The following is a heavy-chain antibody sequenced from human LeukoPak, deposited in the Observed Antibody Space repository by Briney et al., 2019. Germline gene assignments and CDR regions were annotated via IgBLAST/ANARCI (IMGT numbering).Heavy chain of an antibody. D-gene: IGHD2/OR15-2a*01. J-gene: IGHJ4*02. CDR1: GFTFSRYW. Sequence: GGSLSLSCAASGFTFSRYWMTWVRQAPGKGPEWVANIKQDGGEEYYVDSVKGRFTISRDNAKNSLYLQMSSLRAEDTAIYYCARDKIEGPSNFDNWGQGILVIVSS. CDR3: ARDKIEGPSNFDN. CDR2: IKQDGGEE. V-gene: IGHV3-7*03.